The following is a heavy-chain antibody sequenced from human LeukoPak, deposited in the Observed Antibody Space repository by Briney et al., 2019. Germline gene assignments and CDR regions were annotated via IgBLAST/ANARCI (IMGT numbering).Heavy chain of an antibody. CDR3: ARVGTRYSSSWYYFDY. CDR1: GATFSSYA. CDR2: IIPIFGTA. V-gene: IGHV1-69*13. Sequence: SVKVSCKASGATFSSYAISWVRQAPGQGLEWMGGIIPIFGTANYAQKFQGRVTITADESTSTAYMELSSLRSEDTAVYYCARVGTRYSSSWYYFDYWGQGTLVTVSS. D-gene: IGHD6-13*01. J-gene: IGHJ4*02.